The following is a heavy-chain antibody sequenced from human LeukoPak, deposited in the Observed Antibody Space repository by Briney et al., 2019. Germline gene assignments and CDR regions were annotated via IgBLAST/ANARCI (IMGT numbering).Heavy chain of an antibody. Sequence: SETLSLTCTVSGGSISTSSSYYWGWIRQPPGKGLEWIGSIYYTGDTYYNSSLKSRVTISVDTSKNQFSLKLSSVTAADTAVYYCAREGFRRLVTRAYYYYMDVWGKGTTVTVSS. V-gene: IGHV4-39*07. D-gene: IGHD4-23*01. CDR1: GGSISTSSSYY. CDR3: AREGFRRLVTRAYYYYMDV. J-gene: IGHJ6*03. CDR2: IYYTGDT.